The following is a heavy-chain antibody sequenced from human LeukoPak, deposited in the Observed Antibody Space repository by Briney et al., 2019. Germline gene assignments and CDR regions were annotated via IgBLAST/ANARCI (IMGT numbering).Heavy chain of an antibody. D-gene: IGHD6-13*01. CDR2: IYYSGST. CDR3: PRSPGYSSSWVFDY. CDR1: GGSISRSSYY. J-gene: IGHJ4*02. Sequence: SETLSLTCSVSGGSISRSSYYWGWIRQPPGKGLEWIGSIYYSGSTHYNPSLKSRVTISVDTSKNQFSLKLSAVTAADTAMYYCPRSPGYSSSWVFDYWGQGTLVTVSS. V-gene: IGHV4-39*07.